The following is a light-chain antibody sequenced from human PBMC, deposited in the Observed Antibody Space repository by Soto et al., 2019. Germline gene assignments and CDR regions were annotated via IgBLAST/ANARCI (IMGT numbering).Light chain of an antibody. V-gene: IGLV2-8*01. J-gene: IGLJ3*02. CDR2: EVT. CDR1: SSDVGAYTY. Sequence: QSVLTQPPSASGSPGQSVTISCTGTSSDVGAYTYVSWYQQYPGKAPKLMIYEVTKRPSGVPDRFSGSKSGNTASLTVSGLQAEDEADYYCTSYVGNDIWVFGGGTKLTVL. CDR3: TSYVGNDIWV.